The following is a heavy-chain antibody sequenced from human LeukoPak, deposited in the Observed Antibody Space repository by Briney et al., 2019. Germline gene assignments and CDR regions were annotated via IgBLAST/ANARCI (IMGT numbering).Heavy chain of an antibody. V-gene: IGHV3-64*01. Sequence: TGGSLRLSCAASGFTFSGYATHWVRQAPGKGLEYVSAITNSGGGTYYANSVKGRFTISRDNSKNTPFLHMGSLRPDDMAVYYCARVGTSRNYDYWGQGTLVTVSS. CDR1: GFTFSGYA. CDR2: ITNSGGGT. J-gene: IGHJ4*02. CDR3: ARVGTSRNYDY. D-gene: IGHD1-7*01.